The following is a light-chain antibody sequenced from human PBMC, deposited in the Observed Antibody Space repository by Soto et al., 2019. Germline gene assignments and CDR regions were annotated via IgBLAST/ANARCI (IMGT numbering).Light chain of an antibody. CDR2: DVS. J-gene: IGLJ3*02. CDR1: SSDVGGYNY. Sequence: QSVLTQPRSVSGSPGQSVTISCTGTSSDVGGYNYVSWYQQHPGKAPKLMIYDVSKRPSGVPDRFSGSKSGNTASLTISGPQSDDEANFSCPPYVGSYTRVFGGGTQLPV. CDR3: PPYVGSYTRV. V-gene: IGLV2-11*01.